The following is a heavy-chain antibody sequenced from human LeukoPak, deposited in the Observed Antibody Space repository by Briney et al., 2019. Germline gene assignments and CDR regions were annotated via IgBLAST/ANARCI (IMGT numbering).Heavy chain of an antibody. Sequence: GGSLRLSCAASGFTFSSYSMNWVRQAPGNGLEWVSSISSSSSYIYYADSVKGRFTISRDNAKNSLYLQMNSLRAEDTAVYYCARDQSGYCSSTSCPSAFVYYYYYMDVWGKGTTVTVSS. V-gene: IGHV3-21*01. CDR1: GFTFSSYS. J-gene: IGHJ6*03. CDR2: ISSSSSYI. D-gene: IGHD2-2*03. CDR3: ARDQSGYCSSTSCPSAFVYYYYYMDV.